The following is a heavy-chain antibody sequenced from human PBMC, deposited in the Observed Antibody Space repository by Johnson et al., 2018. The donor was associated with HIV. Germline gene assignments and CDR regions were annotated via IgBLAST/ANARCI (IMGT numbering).Heavy chain of an antibody. CDR1: GFTFSSYD. CDR2: IGTAGDT. D-gene: IGHD6-19*01. CDR3: AKGGSGTTRIRAQKGAFDI. J-gene: IGHJ3*02. Sequence: VQLVESGGGLVQPGGSLRLSCAASGFTFSSYDMHWVRQATGKGLEWVSAIGTAGDTYYPGSVKGRFTISRENAKNSLYLQMNSLRAGDTAVYYCAKGGSGTTRIRAQKGAFDIWGQGTMVTVSS. V-gene: IGHV3-13*01.